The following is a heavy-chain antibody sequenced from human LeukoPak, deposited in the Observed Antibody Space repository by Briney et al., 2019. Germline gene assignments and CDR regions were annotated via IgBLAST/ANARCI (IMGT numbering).Heavy chain of an antibody. CDR2: IRTYNGNTNT. D-gene: IGHD3-16*01. CDR3: ARRGGLDRTVDY. CDR1: GYTFTSYG. Sequence: ASVKVSCKASGYTFTSYGISWVRQAPGQGLEWMGWIRTYNGNTNTNYAQKVQGRVTMTTDTSTSTAYMELRSLRSDDTAVYYCARRGGLDRTVDYWGQGTLVTVSS. V-gene: IGHV1-18*04. J-gene: IGHJ4*02.